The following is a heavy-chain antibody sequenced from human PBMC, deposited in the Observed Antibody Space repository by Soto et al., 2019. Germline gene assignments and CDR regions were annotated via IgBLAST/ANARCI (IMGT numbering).Heavy chain of an antibody. CDR1: GGSISSYY. CDR3: ARGYYDFWSGYYGWFDP. Sequence: SETLSLTCTVSGGSISSYYWSWIRQPPGKGLEWIGYIYYSGSTNYNPSLKSRVTISVDTSKNQFSLKLSSVTAADTAVYYCARGYYDFWSGYYGWFDPWGQGTLVTVSS. V-gene: IGHV4-59*01. J-gene: IGHJ5*02. CDR2: IYYSGST. D-gene: IGHD3-3*01.